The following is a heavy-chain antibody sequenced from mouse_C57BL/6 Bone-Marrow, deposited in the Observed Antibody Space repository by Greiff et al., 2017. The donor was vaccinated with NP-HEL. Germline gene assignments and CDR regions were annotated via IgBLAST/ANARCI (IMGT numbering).Heavy chain of an antibody. D-gene: IGHD1-1*01. Sequence: EVQRVESGGGLVKPGGSLKLSCAASGFTFSSYAMSWVRQTPEKRLEWVATISDGGSYTYYPDNVKGRFTISRDNAKNNLYLQMSHLKSEDTAMYYCARGYYGSSPYAMDYWGQGTSVTVSS. CDR2: ISDGGSYT. V-gene: IGHV5-4*01. CDR3: ARGYYGSSPYAMDY. J-gene: IGHJ4*01. CDR1: GFTFSSYA.